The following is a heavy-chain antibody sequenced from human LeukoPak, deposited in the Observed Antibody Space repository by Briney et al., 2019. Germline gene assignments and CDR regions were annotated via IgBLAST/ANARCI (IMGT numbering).Heavy chain of an antibody. V-gene: IGHV3-7*01. CDR3: VRDNGGRSGAIYYDAFHV. Sequence: GGSLRLSCAASGFTFNTYWMIWVRQAPGKGLEWVANIDQGGSTKYYVDSLKGRFTISRDNAKNSLYLQMNSLRAEDTAVYYCVRDNGGRSGAIYYDAFHVWGQGTMVTVSS. J-gene: IGHJ3*01. CDR2: IDQGGSTK. D-gene: IGHD1-26*01. CDR1: GFTFNTYW.